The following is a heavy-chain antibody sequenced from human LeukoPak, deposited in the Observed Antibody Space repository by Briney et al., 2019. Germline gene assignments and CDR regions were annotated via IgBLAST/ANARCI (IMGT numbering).Heavy chain of an antibody. J-gene: IGHJ6*02. CDR1: GGTFSSYA. D-gene: IGHD1-26*01. CDR3: AKESSSGSYYYYYGMDV. CDR2: IIPILGIA. V-gene: IGHV1-69*04. Sequence: GSSVKVSCKASGGTFSSYAISWVRQAPGQGLEWMGRIIPILGIANYAQKFQGRVTITADKSTSTAYMELSSLRSEDTALYYCAKESSSGSYYYYYGMDVWGQGTTVTVSS.